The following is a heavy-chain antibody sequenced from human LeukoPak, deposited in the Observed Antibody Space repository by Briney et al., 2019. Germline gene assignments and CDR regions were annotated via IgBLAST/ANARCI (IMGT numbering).Heavy chain of an antibody. Sequence: GGSLRLSCAASGFTFRSYDMSWVRQAPGKGLEWVSGIRASGGSTFYADSVKGRFTISRDNSKNTLNLQVDCLRAEDTAAYYCAKSQLVGATYALDIWGQGTMVTVSS. CDR1: GFTFRSYD. J-gene: IGHJ3*02. CDR3: AKSQLVGATYALDI. D-gene: IGHD1-26*01. V-gene: IGHV3-23*01. CDR2: IRASGGST.